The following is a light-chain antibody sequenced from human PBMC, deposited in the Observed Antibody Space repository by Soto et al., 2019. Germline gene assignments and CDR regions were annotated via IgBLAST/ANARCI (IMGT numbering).Light chain of an antibody. CDR1: QSVRGNY. V-gene: IGKV3-20*01. Sequence: IVLTQSPGTLSLSPGERATLSCRASQSVRGNYLAWHQQKPGQAPRLLIYGASSRATGIPDRFSGSGSGTDFTLTISRLEPEDFAVYYCQQHGSSTWTFGQGTKVEIK. J-gene: IGKJ1*01. CDR2: GAS. CDR3: QQHGSSTWT.